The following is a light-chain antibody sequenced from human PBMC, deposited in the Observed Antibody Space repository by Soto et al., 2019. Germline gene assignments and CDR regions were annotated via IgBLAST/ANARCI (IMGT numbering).Light chain of an antibody. V-gene: IGKV3-20*01. Sequence: EIVLTQSPAILALSPGERATLSCRASQSVSSNFLAWYQQKPGQAPRLLIYGASNRATGIPDKFNGSGSGTDFTLTISRLETEDFATYYCQQYGSSPRTFGQGTKVDI. CDR3: QQYGSSPRT. CDR1: QSVSSNF. J-gene: IGKJ1*01. CDR2: GAS.